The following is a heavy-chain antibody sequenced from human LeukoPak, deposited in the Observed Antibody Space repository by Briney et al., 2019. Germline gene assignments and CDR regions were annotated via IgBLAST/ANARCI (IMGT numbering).Heavy chain of an antibody. CDR2: ISSSSSYI. CDR1: GFTFSSYS. Sequence: GGSLRLSCAASGFTFSSYSMNWVRQAPGKGLEWVSSISSSSSYIYSADSVKGRFTISRDNARNSLYLRMNSLRAEDTAVYYCATRTTYYYDSSPEVNWFDPWGQGTLVTVSS. V-gene: IGHV3-21*01. J-gene: IGHJ5*02. CDR3: ATRTTYYYDSSPEVNWFDP. D-gene: IGHD3-22*01.